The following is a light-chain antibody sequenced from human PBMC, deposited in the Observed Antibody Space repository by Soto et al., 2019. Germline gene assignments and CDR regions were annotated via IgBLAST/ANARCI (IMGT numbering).Light chain of an antibody. CDR1: QSISNW. CDR2: HAS. CDR3: QQYNSYS. J-gene: IGKJ1*01. V-gene: IGKV1-5*01. Sequence: DIQMTQSPPSVSASVGDRFTMTCRASQSISNWLAWYQQKPGTAPKVLIYHASNLQSGVPSRFSGSGSGTEFTLTISSLQPDDFATYYCQQYNSYSFGQGTKVDI.